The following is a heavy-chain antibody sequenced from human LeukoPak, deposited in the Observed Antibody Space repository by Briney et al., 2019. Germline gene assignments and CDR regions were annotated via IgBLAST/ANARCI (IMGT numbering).Heavy chain of an antibody. CDR1: GGSISSSSYY. D-gene: IGHD5-12*01. J-gene: IGHJ4*02. Sequence: PSETLSLTCTVSGGSISSSSYYWGWIRQPPGKGLEWIGSIYSGSTYYNPSLKSRVTISVDKSKNQFSVKLSSVTAADTAVYYCARGGQRGYSGYAKRWLYYFDYWGQGTLVTVSS. V-gene: IGHV4-39*07. CDR3: ARGGQRGYSGYAKRWLYYFDY. CDR2: IYSGST.